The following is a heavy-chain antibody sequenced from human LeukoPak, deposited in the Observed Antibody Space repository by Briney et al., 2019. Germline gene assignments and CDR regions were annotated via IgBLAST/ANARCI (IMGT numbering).Heavy chain of an antibody. J-gene: IGHJ4*02. CDR1: GYSISSGYY. CDR2: IYHSGST. D-gene: IGHD2-15*01. CDR3: AREGLCSGGSCPFDY. V-gene: IGHV4-38-2*02. Sequence: PSETLSLTCAVSGYSISSGYYWGWIRPPPGKGLEWIGSIYHSGSTYYNPSLKRRVTISVDTSKNQFSLKLSSVTAADTAVYYCAREGLCSGGSCPFDYWGQGTLVTVSS.